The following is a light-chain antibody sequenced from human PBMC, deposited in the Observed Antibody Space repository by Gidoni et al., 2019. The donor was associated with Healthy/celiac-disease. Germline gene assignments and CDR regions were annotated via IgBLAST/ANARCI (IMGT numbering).Light chain of an antibody. Sequence: QSALPQPASVSGSPGQSITISCTGTSSDVGSYNLVSWYQQHPGKAPKLMIYEGSKRPSGVSNRFSGYKSGNTASLTIYGLQAEDEADYYCCSYAGSSTWVFGGGTKLTVL. CDR1: SSDVGSYNL. CDR2: EGS. V-gene: IGLV2-23*01. J-gene: IGLJ3*02. CDR3: CSYAGSSTWV.